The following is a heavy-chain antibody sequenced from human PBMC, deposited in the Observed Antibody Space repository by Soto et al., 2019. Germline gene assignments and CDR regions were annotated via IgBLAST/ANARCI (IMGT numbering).Heavy chain of an antibody. J-gene: IGHJ4*02. V-gene: IGHV3-30-3*01. CDR2: ISYDGSNK. Sequence: GGSLRLSCAASGFTFSSYAMHWVRQAPGKGLEWVAVISYDGSNKYYADSVKGRFTISRDNSKNTLYQQMNSLRAEDTAVYYCARAAVRGVIYCDFDYWGQGTLVTVSS. D-gene: IGHD3-10*01. CDR1: GFTFSSYA. CDR3: ARAAVRGVIYCDFDY.